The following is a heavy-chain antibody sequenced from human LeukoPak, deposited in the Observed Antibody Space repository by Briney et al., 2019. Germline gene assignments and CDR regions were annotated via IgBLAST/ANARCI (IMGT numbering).Heavy chain of an antibody. CDR1: GFTFSSYA. J-gene: IGHJ6*02. CDR3: AREEAQDPYYYGMDV. V-gene: IGHV3-48*03. CDR2: ISSSGSTI. Sequence: GGSLRLSCAASGFTFSSYAMSWVRQAPGKGLEWVSYISSSGSTIYYADSVKGRFTISRDNAKNSLYLQMNSLRAEDTAVYYCAREEAQDPYYYGMDVWGQGTTVTVSS.